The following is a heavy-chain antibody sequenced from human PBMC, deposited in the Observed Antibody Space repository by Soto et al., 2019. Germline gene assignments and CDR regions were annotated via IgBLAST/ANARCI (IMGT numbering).Heavy chain of an antibody. J-gene: IGHJ2*01. CDR1: GGCCSGFY. CDR2: INHSGTI. V-gene: IGHV4-34*01. Sequence: SETLALTCAVYGGCCSGFYWTWIRQRPGKGLEWIVEINHSGTIDFNPSLKSRITMSVDKSKNQFSVKLTSVTAADTAVYYCVRAAEEIAIGRALWLVWGRGTMVTVSS. D-gene: IGHD5-12*01. CDR3: VRAAEEIAIGRALWLV.